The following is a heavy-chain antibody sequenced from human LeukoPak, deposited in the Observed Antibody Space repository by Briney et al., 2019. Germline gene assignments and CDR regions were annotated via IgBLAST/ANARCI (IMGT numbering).Heavy chain of an antibody. CDR2: INHSGST. CDR3: ARLPVRGSYYDFWSGPYYYYGMDV. CDR1: GGSFSGYY. D-gene: IGHD3-3*01. V-gene: IGHV4-34*01. Sequence: PSETLSLTCAVYGGSFSGYYWSWIRQPPGKGLEWIGEINHSGSTNYNPSLKSRVTISVDTSKNQFSLKLSSVTAADTAVYYCARLPVRGSYYDFWSGPYYYYGMDVWGQGTTVTVSS. J-gene: IGHJ6*02.